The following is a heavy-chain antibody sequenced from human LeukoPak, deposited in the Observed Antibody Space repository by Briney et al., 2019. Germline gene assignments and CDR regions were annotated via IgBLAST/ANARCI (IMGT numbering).Heavy chain of an antibody. V-gene: IGHV4-39*01. Sequence: SETLCLACTVSGGSISSSSYYWGWIRQSPGKGLEWIGSIYYSGSTYYNPSLTSRVTMSVDTSKNQFSLRLNSVTAADTAFYYCARHSPVAATIFYFWGQGTLVTVSS. D-gene: IGHD2-15*01. CDR3: ARHSPVAATIFYF. J-gene: IGHJ4*02. CDR2: IYYSGST. CDR1: GGSISSSSYY.